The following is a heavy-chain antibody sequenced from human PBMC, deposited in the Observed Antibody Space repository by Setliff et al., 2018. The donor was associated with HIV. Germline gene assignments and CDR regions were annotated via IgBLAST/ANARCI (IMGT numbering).Heavy chain of an antibody. D-gene: IGHD2-2*01. V-gene: IGHV1-69*10. J-gene: IGHJ5*02. CDR3: ASHPGSSIEKPYFDT. CDR1: GGTFSTHA. CDR2: IVPIIDIT. Sequence: SVKVSCKASGGTFSTHAISWVRQVPGQGLEWMGGIVPIIDITNYAQKFAGRVTITADKATRTIYMDLSSLRSDDTAVYYCASHPGSSIEKPYFDTWGQGTLVTVSS.